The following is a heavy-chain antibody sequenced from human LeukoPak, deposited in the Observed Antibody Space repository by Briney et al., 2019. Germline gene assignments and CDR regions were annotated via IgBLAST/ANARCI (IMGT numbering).Heavy chain of an antibody. V-gene: IGHV4-59*02. J-gene: IGHJ4*02. CDR3: ASVDTAMFYYFDY. D-gene: IGHD5-18*01. CDR2: ISYSGST. CDR1: GGSVSSYY. Sequence: SETLSLTCTVSGGSVSSYYWSWIRQPPGKGLEWIGYISYSGSTNYNPSLKSRVTISVDTSKNQFSLKLSSVTAADTAVYYCASVDTAMFYYFDYWGQGTLVTVSS.